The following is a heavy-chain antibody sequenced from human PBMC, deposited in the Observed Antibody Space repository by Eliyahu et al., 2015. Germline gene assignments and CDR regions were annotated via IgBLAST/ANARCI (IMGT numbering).Heavy chain of an antibody. CDR2: ISGSGGST. CDR1: XFTFXSYA. CDR3: AKSRIGQPLFFDY. V-gene: IGHV3-23*04. D-gene: IGHD2-15*01. Sequence: EVQLVESGGGLVQPGGSLRXSCAASXFTFXSYAMXWVRQGSGKGXEWVSAISGSGGSTYYADSVKGRFTISRDNSKNTLYLQMNSLRAEDTAVYYCAKSRIGQPLFFDYWGQGTLVTVSS. J-gene: IGHJ4*02.